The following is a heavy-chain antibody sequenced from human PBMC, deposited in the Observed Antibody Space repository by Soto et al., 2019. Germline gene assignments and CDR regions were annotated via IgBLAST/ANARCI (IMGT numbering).Heavy chain of an antibody. CDR3: ARDSSRYFLSPPPIYYYGMDV. J-gene: IGHJ6*02. CDR2: IWYDGSNK. CDR1: GFTFSSYG. D-gene: IGHD3-10*01. V-gene: IGHV3-33*01. Sequence: QVQLVESGGGVVQPGRSLRLSCAASGFTFSSYGMHWVRQAPGKGLEWVAVIWYDGSNKYYADSVKGRFTISRDNSKNTLYLQMHSLRAEDTAVYYCARDSSRYFLSPPPIYYYGMDVWGQGTTVTVSS.